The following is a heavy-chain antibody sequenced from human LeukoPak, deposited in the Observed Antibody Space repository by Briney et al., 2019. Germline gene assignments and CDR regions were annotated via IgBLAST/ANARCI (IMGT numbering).Heavy chain of an antibody. V-gene: IGHV3-7*05. CDR2: IKEDGSEK. J-gene: IGHJ4*02. CDR1: GLTFSLYW. Sequence: GGSLRLSSAPSGLTFSLYWISCVPEAPGKGLEWVAKIKEDGSEKYYVDSVKGRFTISRDNAKNSLFLQLDRLRAEDTAVYYCARGKYYFDYWGQGTLVTVSS. CDR3: ARGKYYFDY.